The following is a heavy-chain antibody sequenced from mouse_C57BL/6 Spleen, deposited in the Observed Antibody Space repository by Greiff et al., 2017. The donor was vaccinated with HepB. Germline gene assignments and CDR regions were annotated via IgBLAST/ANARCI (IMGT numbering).Heavy chain of an antibody. CDR3: ARRVVATKVDYAMGY. J-gene: IGHJ4*01. D-gene: IGHD1-1*01. CDR2: ISSGSSTI. CDR1: GFTFSDYG. V-gene: IGHV5-17*01. Sequence: EVQVVESGGGLVKPGGSLKLSCAASGFTFSDYGMHWVRQAPEKGLEWVAYISSGSSTIYYADTVKGRFTISRDNAKNTLFVQMTSLRSEDTAVYYYARRVVATKVDYAMGYWGQGTSVTVSS.